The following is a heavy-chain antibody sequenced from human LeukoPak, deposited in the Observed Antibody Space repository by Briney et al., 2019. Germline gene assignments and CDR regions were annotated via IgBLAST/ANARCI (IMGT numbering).Heavy chain of an antibody. Sequence: SETLSLTCAVYGGSFSGYYWSWIRQPPGKGLEWIGYIYYSGSTNYNPSLKSRVTISVDTSKNQFSLKLSSVTAADTAVYYCARTDYGGNLYYFDYWGQGTLVTVSS. D-gene: IGHD4-23*01. J-gene: IGHJ4*02. CDR2: IYYSGST. V-gene: IGHV4-59*08. CDR3: ARTDYGGNLYYFDY. CDR1: GGSFSGYY.